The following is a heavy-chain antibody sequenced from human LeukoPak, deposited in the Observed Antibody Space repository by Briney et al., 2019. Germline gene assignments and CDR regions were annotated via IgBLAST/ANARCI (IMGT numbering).Heavy chain of an antibody. D-gene: IGHD6-19*01. CDR3: ARVLAVAGTPFDY. V-gene: IGHV1-58*01. CDR1: GFTFTSSA. Sequence: TSVKVSCKASGFTFTSSAVQWVRQARGQRLEWIGWIVVGSGNTNYAQKFQGRVTITRDMSTSTAYMELSSLRSEDTAVYYCARVLAVAGTPFDYWGQGTLVTVSS. J-gene: IGHJ4*02. CDR2: IVVGSGNT.